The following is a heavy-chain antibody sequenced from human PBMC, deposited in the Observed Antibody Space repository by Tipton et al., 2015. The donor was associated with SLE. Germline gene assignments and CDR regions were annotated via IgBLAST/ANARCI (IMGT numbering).Heavy chain of an antibody. D-gene: IGHD3-9*01. V-gene: IGHV4-39*07. CDR2: INYSGTT. Sequence: TLSLTCTVSGGSISTSSYYWAWIRQPPGKGLECIGNINYSGTTSYNPSLKSRVTMSVDTSQSQFSLKLSSVTAADTAVYYCARAGPVGRYFDWVDYWGQGTLVTVSS. J-gene: IGHJ4*02. CDR1: GGSISTSSYY. CDR3: ARAGPVGRYFDWVDY.